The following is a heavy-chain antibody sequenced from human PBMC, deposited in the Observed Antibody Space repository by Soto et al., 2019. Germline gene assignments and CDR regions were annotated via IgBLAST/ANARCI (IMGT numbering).Heavy chain of an antibody. Sequence: EVQLLESGGGLVQPGGSLRLSCSASGFTFTSYAMSSVRQAPGKGLQWVSGISGSGGDTKSADSVKGRFTISRDNFKNILYLQMNSLRAEDTAVYYCAKHDFWTLYNTGLDSWGQGTLVTVSS. D-gene: IGHD3-3*01. CDR3: AKHDFWTLYNTGLDS. CDR2: ISGSGGDT. J-gene: IGHJ4*02. V-gene: IGHV3-23*01. CDR1: GFTFTSYA.